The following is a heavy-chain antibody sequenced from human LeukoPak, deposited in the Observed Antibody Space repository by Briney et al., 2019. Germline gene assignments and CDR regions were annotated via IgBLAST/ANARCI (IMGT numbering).Heavy chain of an antibody. V-gene: IGHV3-7*02. CDR3: ANTYSSSWYPWFDP. Sequence: GGSLRLSCAASGFTFSSYWMNWVRQAPGKGLEWVANIKQDGSEEYYADSVKGRFTISRDNSKNTLYLQMNSLRAEDTAVYYCANTYSSSWYPWFDPWGQGTLVTVSS. CDR2: IKQDGSEE. CDR1: GFTFSSYW. D-gene: IGHD6-13*01. J-gene: IGHJ5*02.